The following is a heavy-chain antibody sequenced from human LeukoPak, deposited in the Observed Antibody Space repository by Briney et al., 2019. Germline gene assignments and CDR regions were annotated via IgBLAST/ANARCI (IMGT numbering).Heavy chain of an antibody. CDR3: AKGSPYYDSSGYYYGTHFDY. CDR1: GFTFSSYA. V-gene: IGHV3-23*01. J-gene: IGHJ4*02. Sequence: GGSLRLSCAASGFTFSSYAMSWVRQAPGKGLEWVSAISGSGGSTYYADSVKGRFTISRDNSKNTLYLQMNSLRAEDTAVYYCAKGSPYYDSSGYYYGTHFDYWGQGTLVTVSS. CDR2: ISGSGGST. D-gene: IGHD3-22*01.